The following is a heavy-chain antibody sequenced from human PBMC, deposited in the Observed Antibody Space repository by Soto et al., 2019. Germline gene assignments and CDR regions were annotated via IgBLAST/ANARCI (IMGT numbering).Heavy chain of an antibody. D-gene: IGHD1-1*01. CDR3: AGRPLSLGYPDY. J-gene: IGHJ4*02. CDR1: GGSISSSNW. Sequence: QVQLQESGPGLVKPSGTLSLTCAVSGGSISSSNWWSWVRQPPGKGLEWIGEIYHSGSTNYNPSLQSRVTISVYKSKNQFSLKRSSVTAADTAVYYCAGRPLSLGYPDYWGQGTLVTVSS. V-gene: IGHV4-4*02. CDR2: IYHSGST.